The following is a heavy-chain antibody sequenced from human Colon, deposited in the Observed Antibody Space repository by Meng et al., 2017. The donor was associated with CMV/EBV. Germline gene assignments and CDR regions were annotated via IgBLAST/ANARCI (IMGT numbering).Heavy chain of an antibody. D-gene: IGHD6-25*01. J-gene: IGHJ3*02. CDR3: TRGYSGVAIYAFDI. Sequence: LSLTCAASGFTLNDHYIDWVRQAPGKGLEWVGRIGNKAQRYTTEYAASVKGRFTISRDDSENSLYLQMNSLKSEDAAVYYCTRGYSGVAIYAFDIWGQGTKVTVSS. CDR2: IGNKAQRYTT. CDR1: GFTLNDHY. V-gene: IGHV3-72*01.